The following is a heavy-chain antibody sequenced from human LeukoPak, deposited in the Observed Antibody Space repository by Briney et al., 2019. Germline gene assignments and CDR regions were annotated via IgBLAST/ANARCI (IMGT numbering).Heavy chain of an antibody. CDR1: GFTVSSNY. Sequence: GGSLRLSCAASGFTVSSNYMSWVRQAPGKGLEWVSVIYSGGSTYYADSVKGRFTISRDNSKNTLYLQMNSLRAEDTAVYYCARDMSSGWYYFDYWGQGTLVTVSS. D-gene: IGHD6-19*01. CDR2: IYSGGST. CDR3: ARDMSSGWYYFDY. V-gene: IGHV3-53*01. J-gene: IGHJ4*02.